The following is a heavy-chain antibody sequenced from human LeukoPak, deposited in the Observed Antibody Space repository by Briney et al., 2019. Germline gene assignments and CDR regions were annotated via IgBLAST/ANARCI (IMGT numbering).Heavy chain of an antibody. V-gene: IGHV3-48*04. CDR1: GFTFTSYA. J-gene: IGHJ4*02. D-gene: IGHD1-26*01. CDR2: ISRSSSTI. CDR3: TRGLSRGN. Sequence: QPGGSLRLSCAASGFTFTSYAMSWVRQAPGKGLEWVSYISRSSSTIYYADSVKGRFTISRDNAKNSVYLQMNSLRAEDTAVYYCTRGLSRGNWGQGTLVTVSS.